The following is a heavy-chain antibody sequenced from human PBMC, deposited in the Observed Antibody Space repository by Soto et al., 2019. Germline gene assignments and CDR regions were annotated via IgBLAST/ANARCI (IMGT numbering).Heavy chain of an antibody. J-gene: IGHJ2*01. V-gene: IGHV3-7*01. CDR2: INPDGSEK. Sequence: EVQLVESGGGLVRPGGSLRLSCAASGFIFSAYWMTWVRQAPGKGLEWVANINPDGSEKYYVDSVKGRFTISRDNVKNSLFLQVNNLRAEDTALYYCVRARIDVWGRGTLVTVSS. CDR1: GFIFSAYW. CDR3: VRARIDV.